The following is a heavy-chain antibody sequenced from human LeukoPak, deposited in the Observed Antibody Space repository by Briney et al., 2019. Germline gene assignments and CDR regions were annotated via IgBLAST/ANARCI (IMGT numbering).Heavy chain of an antibody. J-gene: IGHJ4*02. V-gene: IGHV3-74*01. Sequence: PGGPLRLSCAASGFTFSDHWMHWVRQAPGKGLVWVSRINNAGSDTVYADSVRGRFTISRDNAKNTLYLQMNSLRAEDTAVYYCARGSFGPDYWGQGTLVTVSS. CDR1: GFTFSDHW. CDR2: INNAGSDT. CDR3: ARGSFGPDY. D-gene: IGHD2/OR15-2a*01.